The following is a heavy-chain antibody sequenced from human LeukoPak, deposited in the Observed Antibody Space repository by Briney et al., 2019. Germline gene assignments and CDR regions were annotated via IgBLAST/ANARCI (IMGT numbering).Heavy chain of an antibody. CDR2: INHSGST. V-gene: IGHV4-34*01. CDR3: ARHVRYYYDSSGYYYWFDP. CDR1: GGSFSGYY. D-gene: IGHD3-22*01. J-gene: IGHJ5*02. Sequence: SETLSLTCAVYGGSFSGYYWSWIRQPPGKGLEWIGEINHSGSTNYNPSLKSRVTISVDTSKNQFSLKLSSVTAADTAVYYCARHVRYYYDSSGYYYWFDPWGQGTLVTVSS.